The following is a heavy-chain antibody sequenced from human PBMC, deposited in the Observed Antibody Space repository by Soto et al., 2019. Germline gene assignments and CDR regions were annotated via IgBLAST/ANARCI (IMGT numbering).Heavy chain of an antibody. CDR1: CGSISSSSYY. CDR3: ARQGASGVVVVAATYFDY. CDR2: IYYSGST. Sequence: SETLSLTCTVSCGSISSSSYYWGWIRQPPGKGLEWIGSIYYSGSTYYNPSLKSRVTISVDTSKNQFSLKLSSVTAADTAVYYCARQGASGVVVVAATYFDYWGQGILVTVS. J-gene: IGHJ4*02. D-gene: IGHD2-15*01. V-gene: IGHV4-39*01.